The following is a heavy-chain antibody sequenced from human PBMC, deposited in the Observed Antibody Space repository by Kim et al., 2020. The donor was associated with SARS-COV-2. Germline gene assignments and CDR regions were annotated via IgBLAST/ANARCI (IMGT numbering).Heavy chain of an antibody. V-gene: IGHV4-34*01. D-gene: IGHD3-22*01. J-gene: IGHJ6*02. CDR2: INHSGST. CDR1: GGSFSGYY. Sequence: SETLSLTCAVYGGSFSGYYWSWIRQPPGKGLEWIGEINHSGSTNYNPSLKSRVTISVDTSKNQFSLKLSSVTAADTAVYYCARLTYYYDSSGYYPRYYYYYGMDVWGQGTTVTVSS. CDR3: ARLTYYYDSSGYYPRYYYYYGMDV.